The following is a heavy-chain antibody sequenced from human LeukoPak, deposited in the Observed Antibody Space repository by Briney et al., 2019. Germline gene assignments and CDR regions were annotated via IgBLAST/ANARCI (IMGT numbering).Heavy chain of an antibody. CDR2: INSNGGST. D-gene: IGHD3-16*02. V-gene: IGHV3-64D*09. CDR1: GFTFSNFG. CDR3: VKKGTLGGVIVSFDY. Sequence: PRRSLRLSRSASGFTFSNFGMHWVRQAPGKGPEYVSAINSNGGSTYYADSVKGRFTISRDNSKNTLYLQMSTLRAEDTAVYYCVKKGTLGGVIVSFDYWGQRTLVTVSS. J-gene: IGHJ4*02.